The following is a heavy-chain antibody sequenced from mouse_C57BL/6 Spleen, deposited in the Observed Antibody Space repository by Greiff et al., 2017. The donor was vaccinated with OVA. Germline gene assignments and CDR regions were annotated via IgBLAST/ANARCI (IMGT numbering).Heavy chain of an antibody. CDR1: GYTFTDYY. J-gene: IGHJ2*01. CDR3: ARSEIYYGSSHYFDY. V-gene: IGHV1-26*01. D-gene: IGHD1-1*01. CDR2: INPNNGGT. Sequence: EVQLQQSGPELVKPGASVKISCKASGYTFTDYYMNWVKQSHGKSLEWIGDINPNNGGTSYNQKFKGKATLTVDKSSSTAYMELRSLTSEDSAVYYCARSEIYYGSSHYFDYWGQGTTLTVSS.